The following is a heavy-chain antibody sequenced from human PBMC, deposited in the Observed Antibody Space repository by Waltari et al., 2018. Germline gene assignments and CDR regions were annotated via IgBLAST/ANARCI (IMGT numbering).Heavy chain of an antibody. Sequence: QVQLQQWGAGLLKPSETLSLTCAVYGGSFSGYYWSWIRQPPGKGLEWIGEINHSGSTNYNPSLKSRVTISVDTSKNQFSLKLSSVTAADTAVYYCARAMYYYGSGSYFWYFDLWGRGTLVTVSS. CDR3: ARAMYYYGSGSYFWYFDL. D-gene: IGHD3-10*01. V-gene: IGHV4-34*01. CDR2: INHSGST. J-gene: IGHJ2*01. CDR1: GGSFSGYY.